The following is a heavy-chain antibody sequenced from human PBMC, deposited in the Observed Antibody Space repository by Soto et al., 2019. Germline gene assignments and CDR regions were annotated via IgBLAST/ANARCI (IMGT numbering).Heavy chain of an antibody. D-gene: IGHD2-2*01. Sequence: SETLSLTCTVSGGSISSGGYYWIWIRQHPGKGLEWIGYIYYSGSTYYNPSLKSRVTISVDTSKNQFSLKLSSVTAADTAVYYCARDLCSSTSCYPHGMDVWGQGTTVTVSS. V-gene: IGHV4-31*03. J-gene: IGHJ6*02. CDR2: IYYSGST. CDR3: ARDLCSSTSCYPHGMDV. CDR1: GGSISSGGYY.